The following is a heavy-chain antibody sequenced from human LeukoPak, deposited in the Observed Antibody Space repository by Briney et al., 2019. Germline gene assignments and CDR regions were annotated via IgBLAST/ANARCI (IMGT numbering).Heavy chain of an antibody. CDR2: INPNSGGT. Sequence: ASVKVSCKASGYTFTGYYMHWVRQAPGQGLERMGWINPNSGGTNYAQKFQGRVTMTRDTSISTAYMELSRLRSDDTAVYYCARVRNWNEGWFDPWGQGTLVTVSS. CDR1: GYTFTGYY. D-gene: IGHD1-1*01. V-gene: IGHV1-2*02. CDR3: ARVRNWNEGWFDP. J-gene: IGHJ5*02.